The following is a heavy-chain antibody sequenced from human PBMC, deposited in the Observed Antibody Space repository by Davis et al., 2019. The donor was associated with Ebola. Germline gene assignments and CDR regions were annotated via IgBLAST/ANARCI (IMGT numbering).Heavy chain of an antibody. CDR3: ARALWFRELLIGPYYYYGMDV. J-gene: IGHJ6*02. V-gene: IGHV3-11*01. D-gene: IGHD3-10*01. CDR2: ISSSGSTI. Sequence: GESLKISCAASGFTFSDYYMSWIRPAPGKGLEWVSYISSSGSTIYYADSVKGRFTISRDNAKNSLYLQMNSLRAEDTAVYYCARALWFRELLIGPYYYYGMDVWGQGTTVTVSS. CDR1: GFTFSDYY.